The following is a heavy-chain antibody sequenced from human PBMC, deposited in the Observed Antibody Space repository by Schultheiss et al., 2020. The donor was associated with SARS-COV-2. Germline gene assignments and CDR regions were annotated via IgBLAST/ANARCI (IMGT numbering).Heavy chain of an antibody. CDR2: MNPNSGNT. CDR3: ARGLGYCSSTSCYPFDY. V-gene: IGHV1-8*01. CDR1: GYTFTSYD. Sequence: ASVKVSCKASGYTFTSYDINWVRQATGQGLEWMGWMNPNSGNTGYAQKFQGRVTMTRDTSISTAYMELSRLRSDDTAVYYCARGLGYCSSTSCYPFDYWGQGTLVTVSS. J-gene: IGHJ4*02. D-gene: IGHD2-2*01.